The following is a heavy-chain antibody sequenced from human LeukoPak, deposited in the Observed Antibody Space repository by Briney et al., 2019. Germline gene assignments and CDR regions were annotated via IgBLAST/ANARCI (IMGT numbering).Heavy chain of an antibody. V-gene: IGHV4-59*01. D-gene: IGHD6-19*01. CDR3: ARRWGIAVDDAFDI. Sequence: SETLSLTCTVSGGSISSYYWSWIRQPPGKGLEWIGYIYYSGSTNYNPSLKSRVTVSVDTSKNQFSLKLSSVTAADTAVYYCARRWGIAVDDAFDIWGQGTMVTVSS. CDR1: GGSISSYY. CDR2: IYYSGST. J-gene: IGHJ3*02.